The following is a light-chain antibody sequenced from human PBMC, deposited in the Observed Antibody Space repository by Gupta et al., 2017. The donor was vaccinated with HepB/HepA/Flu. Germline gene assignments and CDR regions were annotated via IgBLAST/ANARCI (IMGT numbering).Light chain of an antibody. V-gene: IGLV2-23*02. CDR1: PRDVGSYNL. CDR2: EVD. J-gene: IGLJ2*01. Sequence: QSALTQPASVSGSPGQSITFSCTCSPRDVGSYNLVSWYQQHPGKAPKLIIDEVDKRPAGVSIRFSGARSGNTASLTIAGRQAEDEADYYCCSDGPTRLFGGGTKLTVL. CDR3: CSDGPTRL.